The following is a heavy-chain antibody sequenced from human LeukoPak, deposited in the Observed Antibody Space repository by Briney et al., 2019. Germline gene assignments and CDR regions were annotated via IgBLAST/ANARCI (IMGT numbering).Heavy chain of an antibody. Sequence: GGSLRLSCAASGFIFSSYAMHWVRQAPGKGLEWVAVISYDGSNKYHADPVKGRFTISRDNSKNTLYLQMNSLRAEDTAVYYCTRDQDRQLVLYGMDVWGQGTTVTVSS. CDR3: TRDQDRQLVLYGMDV. CDR1: GFIFSSYA. J-gene: IGHJ6*02. D-gene: IGHD6-6*01. V-gene: IGHV3-30-3*01. CDR2: ISYDGSNK.